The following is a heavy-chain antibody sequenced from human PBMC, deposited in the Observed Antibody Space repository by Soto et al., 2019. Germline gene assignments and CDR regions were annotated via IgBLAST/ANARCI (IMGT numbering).Heavy chain of an antibody. CDR2: IYRGDAT. V-gene: IGHV3-53*01. J-gene: IGHJ3*02. Sequence: GGSLRLSCAVSGFSVSDNYMSWVRQAPGKGLEWVSVIYRGDATHYADSVKGRFTISRDNSKNTVYLQMNNLRAEDTAVYYCARDRSDSSRADSFDIWGPGTMVTVSS. CDR1: GFSVSDNY. D-gene: IGHD6-6*01. CDR3: ARDRSDSSRADSFDI.